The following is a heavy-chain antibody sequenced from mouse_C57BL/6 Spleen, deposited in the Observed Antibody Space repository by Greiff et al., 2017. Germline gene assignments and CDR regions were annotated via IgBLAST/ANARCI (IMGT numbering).Heavy chain of an antibody. Sequence: VQLQQSGPELVKPGASVKISCKASGYSFTSYYIHWVKQRPGQGLEWIGWIYPGSGNTKYNEKFKGKDTLTADTSSSTAYMQLSSLTSEDSAVYYCARGDYYGSSYYYYAMDYWGQGTSVTVSS. D-gene: IGHD1-1*01. CDR1: GYSFTSYY. CDR2: IYPGSGNT. J-gene: IGHJ4*01. CDR3: ARGDYYGSSYYYYAMDY. V-gene: IGHV1-66*01.